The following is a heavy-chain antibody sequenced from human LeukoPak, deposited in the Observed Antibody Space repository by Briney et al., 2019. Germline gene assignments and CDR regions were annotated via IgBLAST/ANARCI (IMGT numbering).Heavy chain of an antibody. Sequence: GRSLRLTCAASGFTFSRYVMHWVRQAPGKGLEWVALISYDGSSKYNADSVKGRFTISRDNSKNTLYLQMNSLRAEDTAVYYCARILEGYYYFGLDVWGQGTTVIVFS. J-gene: IGHJ6*02. V-gene: IGHV3-30-3*01. CDR1: GFTFSRYV. D-gene: IGHD3/OR15-3a*01. CDR2: ISYDGSSK. CDR3: ARILEGYYYFGLDV.